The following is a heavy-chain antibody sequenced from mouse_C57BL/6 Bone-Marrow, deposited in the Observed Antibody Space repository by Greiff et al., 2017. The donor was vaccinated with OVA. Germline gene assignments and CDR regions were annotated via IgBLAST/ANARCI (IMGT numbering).Heavy chain of an antibody. Sequence: QVQLKQPGAELVKPGASVKLSCKASGYTFTSYWMHWVKQRPGQGLEWIGMIHPNSGSTNYNEKFKSKATLTVDKSSSTAYMQLSSLTSEDSAVYYCARSDWALYYYAMDYWGQGTSVTVSS. CDR3: ARSDWALYYYAMDY. CDR1: GYTFTSYW. V-gene: IGHV1-64*01. D-gene: IGHD4-1*01. CDR2: IHPNSGST. J-gene: IGHJ4*01.